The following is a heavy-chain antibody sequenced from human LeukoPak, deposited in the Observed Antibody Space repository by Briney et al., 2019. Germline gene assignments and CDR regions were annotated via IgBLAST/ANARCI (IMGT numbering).Heavy chain of an antibody. V-gene: IGHV4-30-4*08. CDR2: IYYSGST. CDR1: GGSISSGDYY. D-gene: IGHD6-6*01. Sequence: PSQTLSLTCTVSGGSISSGDYYWSWIRQPPGTGLEWIGYIYYSGSTYYNPSLKSRVTISVDTSKNQFSLKLSSVTAADTAVYYCASSSIAARNFDYWGQGTLVTVSS. J-gene: IGHJ4*02. CDR3: ASSSIAARNFDY.